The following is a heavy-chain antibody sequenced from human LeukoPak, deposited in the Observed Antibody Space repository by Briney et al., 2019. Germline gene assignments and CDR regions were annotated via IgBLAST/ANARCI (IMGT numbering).Heavy chain of an antibody. V-gene: IGHV4-61*01. Sequence: SETLSLTCTVSGGSVSSGSYYWSWIRQPPGKGLEWIGYIYYSGSTNYNPSLKSRVTMSVDTSKNQFSLKLSSVTAVDTAVYYCARITYDILTGYYGGFDPWGQGTLVTVSS. CDR2: IYYSGST. CDR1: GGSVSSGSYY. D-gene: IGHD3-9*01. CDR3: ARITYDILTGYYGGFDP. J-gene: IGHJ5*02.